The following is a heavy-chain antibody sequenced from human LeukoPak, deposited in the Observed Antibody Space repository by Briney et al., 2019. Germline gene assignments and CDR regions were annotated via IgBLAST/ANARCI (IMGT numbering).Heavy chain of an antibody. CDR1: GDSISSSY. CDR2: IHTSGGT. CDR3: ARDLALGYCPSSSCSSPLFDY. J-gene: IGHJ4*02. D-gene: IGHD2-2*01. Sequence: SDTLSLTRTVSGDSISSSYWSWIRQPAGKGLEWIGRIHTSGGTRYNPSLKSRITMSVDASKNQFSLSLTSVTAADTAVYYCARDLALGYCPSSSCSSPLFDYWGQGTLVTVSS. V-gene: IGHV4-4*07.